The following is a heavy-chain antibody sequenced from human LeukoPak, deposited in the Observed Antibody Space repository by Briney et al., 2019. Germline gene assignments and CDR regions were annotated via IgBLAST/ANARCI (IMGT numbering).Heavy chain of an antibody. CDR1: GFTFSTYT. CDR2: ISGNGGRT. V-gene: IGHV3-23*01. J-gene: IGHJ4*02. CDR3: AKDFGRNLGGPGY. D-gene: IGHD1-14*01. Sequence: GGSLRLSCAASGFTFSTYTMAWVRQAPGGGLEWVSGISGNGGRTYYADSVKGRFAISRYDSKSTLYLQMNSLRGEDTAVYYCAKDFGRNLGGPGYWGRGTLVIVSS.